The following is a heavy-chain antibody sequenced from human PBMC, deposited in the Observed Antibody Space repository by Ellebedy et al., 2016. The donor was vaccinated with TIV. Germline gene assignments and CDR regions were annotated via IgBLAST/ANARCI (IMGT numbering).Heavy chain of an antibody. J-gene: IGHJ4*02. D-gene: IGHD4/OR15-4a*01. V-gene: IGHV3-23*01. CDR2: ITASGDRT. Sequence: GGSLRLSXAASGFTFASYAMNLVRQAPGKGLEWVSGITASGDRTFYADSVKGRFTVSRDNSDNTVYLTLNTLRAEDTALYYCAKDRYGAALNYFTSWGQGTLVTVSA. CDR3: AKDRYGAALNYFTS. CDR1: GFTFASYA.